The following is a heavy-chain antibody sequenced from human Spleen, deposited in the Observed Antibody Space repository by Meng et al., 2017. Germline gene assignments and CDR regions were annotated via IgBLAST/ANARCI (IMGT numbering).Heavy chain of an antibody. CDR1: GYTFTDYY. CDR3: ARGGTLTAVTTID. V-gene: IGHV1-2*02. D-gene: IGHD4-17*01. CDR2: INPNSGGT. Sequence: ASVKVSCKASGYTFTDYYIHWVRHAPGQGLEWMGWINPNSGGTKNAQIFQGRVTMTRDTSNTTAYMELSRVTSDDTAVYFCARGGTLTAVTTIDWGQGTLVTVSS. J-gene: IGHJ4*02.